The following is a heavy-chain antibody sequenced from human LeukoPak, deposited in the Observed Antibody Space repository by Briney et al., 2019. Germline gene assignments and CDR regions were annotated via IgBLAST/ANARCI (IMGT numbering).Heavy chain of an antibody. CDR3: ARGEVVLYYYYYYGMDV. CDR1: GGSFSGYY. D-gene: IGHD3-22*01. CDR2: INHSGST. J-gene: IGHJ6*02. V-gene: IGHV4-34*01. Sequence: PSETLSLTCAVYGGSFSGYYWSWIRQPPGKGLEWIGEINHSGSTNYNPSLKSRVTISVDTSKNQFSLKLSSVTAADTAVYYCARGEVVLYYYYYYGMDVWGQGTTVTVSS.